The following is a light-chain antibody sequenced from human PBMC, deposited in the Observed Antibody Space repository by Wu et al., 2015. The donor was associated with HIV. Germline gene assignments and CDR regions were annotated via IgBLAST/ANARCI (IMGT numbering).Light chain of an antibody. CDR3: QQYDFSRCT. Sequence: SPRGKKPPSSCTGHVRVLPTITNLVPAESWPRLPRLLIYGASSRATGIPDRFTGSGSGTDFTLTITRLEPEDFAVYYCQQYDFSRCTFGQGTKLEIK. CDR1: RVLPTIT. V-gene: IGKV3-20*01. CDR2: GAS. J-gene: IGKJ2*02.